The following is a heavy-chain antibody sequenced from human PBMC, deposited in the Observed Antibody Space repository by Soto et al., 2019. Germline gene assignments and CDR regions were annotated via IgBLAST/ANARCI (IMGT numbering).Heavy chain of an antibody. D-gene: IGHD6-19*01. Sequence: QVQLVESGGGVVQPGRSLRLSCPASGFTFSSYAMHWVRQAPGKGLEWVAVISYDGSNKYYADSVKGRFTISRDNSKNTLYLQMNSLRAEDTAVYYCARDFWQWLVRGWFDPWGQGTLVTVSS. CDR3: ARDFWQWLVRGWFDP. J-gene: IGHJ5*02. CDR2: ISYDGSNK. V-gene: IGHV3-30-3*01. CDR1: GFTFSSYA.